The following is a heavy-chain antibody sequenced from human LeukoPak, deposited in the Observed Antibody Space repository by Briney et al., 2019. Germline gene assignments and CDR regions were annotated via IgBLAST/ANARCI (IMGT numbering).Heavy chain of an antibody. V-gene: IGHV3-48*03. CDR3: AREYCSSTSCYPMDY. D-gene: IGHD2-2*01. CDR1: GFTFSSYA. Sequence: GGSLRLSCAASGFTFSSYAMNWVRQAPGKGLEWVSYNSSSGSTIYYADSVKGRFTISRDNAKNSLYLQMNSLRAEDTAVYYCAREYCSSTSCYPMDYWGQGTLLTVSS. J-gene: IGHJ4*02. CDR2: NSSSGSTI.